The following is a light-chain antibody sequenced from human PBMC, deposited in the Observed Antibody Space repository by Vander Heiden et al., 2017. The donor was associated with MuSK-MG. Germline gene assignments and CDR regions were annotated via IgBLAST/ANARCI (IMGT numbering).Light chain of an antibody. J-gene: IGLJ2*01. V-gene: IGLV3-19*01. CDR1: SLRSYY. CDR3: NSRDSSGKHRV. CDR2: GKN. Sequence: SELTPDPAVSAALGQTVRITCQGDSLRSYYASWYQQKPGQAPVLVIYGKNNRPSGIPDRFSGSSSGKKASLTITGAQAEDEADYYCNSRDSSGKHRVFGGGTKLTVL.